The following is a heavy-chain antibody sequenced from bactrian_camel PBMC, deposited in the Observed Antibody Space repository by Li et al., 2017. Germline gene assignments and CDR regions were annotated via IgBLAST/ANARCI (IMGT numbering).Heavy chain of an antibody. Sequence: HVQLVESGGGSVQAGGSLRLSCASSGSIYGTLCMGWVRQAPGKEREAVAAHYTGTATTYVADSVKGRFAISEDNAKNVLYLQMNSLQPEDTAMYYCAAGWSYGVGTLLRRHYPYWGQGTQVTVS. D-gene: IGHD5*01. CDR2: HYTGTATT. V-gene: IGHV3S54*01. CDR3: AAGWSYGVGTLLRRHYPY. J-gene: IGHJ4*01. CDR1: GSIYGTLC.